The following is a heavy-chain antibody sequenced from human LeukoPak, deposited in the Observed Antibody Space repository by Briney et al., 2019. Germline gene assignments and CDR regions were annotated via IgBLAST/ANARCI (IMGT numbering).Heavy chain of an antibody. CDR3: VRDEYPTHLDY. D-gene: IGHD2/OR15-2a*01. Sequence: GGSLRLSCAASGFTFSSYAMSWVCQAPGKCFEWLSLISRSRSPTSYADSVNGRFTISRDNTKNIVFLQMNTLTVEDTALYYCVRDEYPTHLDYWGPGTVVTVFS. V-gene: IGHV3-48*04. CDR1: GFTFSSYA. J-gene: IGHJ4*02. CDR2: ISRSRSPT.